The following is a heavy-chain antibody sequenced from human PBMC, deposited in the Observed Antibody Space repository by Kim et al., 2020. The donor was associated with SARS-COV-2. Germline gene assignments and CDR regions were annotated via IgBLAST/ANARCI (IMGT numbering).Heavy chain of an antibody. Sequence: SVKVSCKASGGTFSSYAISWVRQAPGQGLEWMGGIIPIFGTANYAQKFQGRVTITADESTSTAYMELSSLRSEDTAVYYCARGDRSSSWYFRTFEIDYWGQGTLVTVSS. D-gene: IGHD6-13*01. J-gene: IGHJ4*02. V-gene: IGHV1-69*13. CDR3: ARGDRSSSWYFRTFEIDY. CDR2: IIPIFGTA. CDR1: GGTFSSYA.